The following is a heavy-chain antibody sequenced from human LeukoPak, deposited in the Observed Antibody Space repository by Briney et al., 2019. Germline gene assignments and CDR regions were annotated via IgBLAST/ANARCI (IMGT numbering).Heavy chain of an antibody. CDR1: GYTFTDYA. V-gene: IGHV1-3*03. CDR2: ITTCRGET. Sequence: ASVKVSCKASGYTFTDYALHWVRQAPGQSLERMGWITTCRGETRYSQEFQRRITFTRDTSASTVYMDLSDLRSEDTAVYYCARGGKQWRGGNYFDSWGQGTLVAVSS. CDR3: ARGGKQWRGGNYFDS. J-gene: IGHJ4*02. D-gene: IGHD6-19*01.